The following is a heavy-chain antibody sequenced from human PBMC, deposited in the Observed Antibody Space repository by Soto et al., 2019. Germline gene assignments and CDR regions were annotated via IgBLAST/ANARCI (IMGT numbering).Heavy chain of an antibody. CDR3: AKDHYDYIWGSYREFDY. Sequence: EVQLLESGGGLVQPGGSLRLSCAASGFTFSSYAMSWVRQAPGKGLEWVSAISGSGGSTYYADSVKGRFTISRDNSKNTLDLQMNSLRAEDTAVYYCAKDHYDYIWGSYREFDYWGQGTLVTVSS. CDR2: ISGSGGST. V-gene: IGHV3-23*01. CDR1: GFTFSSYA. D-gene: IGHD3-16*02. J-gene: IGHJ4*02.